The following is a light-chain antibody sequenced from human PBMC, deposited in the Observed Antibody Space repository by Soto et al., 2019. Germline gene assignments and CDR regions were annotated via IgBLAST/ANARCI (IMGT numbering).Light chain of an antibody. J-gene: IGLJ1*01. CDR2: EGG. V-gene: IGLV2-23*01. Sequence: QSVLTQPASVSGSPGQSIALSCTGTSSDVGSYNLVSWCQQYPGKAPKLLISEGGKRPSGISNRFSGSKSGNTASLTISGLQAEDEADYYCCSFAHSNTYVFGTGTKLTVL. CDR3: CSFAHSNTYV. CDR1: SSDVGSYNL.